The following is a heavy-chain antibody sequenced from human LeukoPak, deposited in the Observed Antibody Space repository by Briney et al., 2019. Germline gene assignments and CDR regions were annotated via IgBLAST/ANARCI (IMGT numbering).Heavy chain of an antibody. D-gene: IGHD3-3*01. Sequence: PGGSLRLSWAASGFTFSSYSMNWVRQAPGKGLEWVSYISSSSTIYYADSVKGRFTISRDNAKNSLYLQMNSLRAEDTAVYYCARTFLLRFLEWLPNYYMDVWGKGTTVTVSS. J-gene: IGHJ6*03. CDR1: GFTFSSYS. CDR3: ARTFLLRFLEWLPNYYMDV. V-gene: IGHV3-48*01. CDR2: ISSSSTI.